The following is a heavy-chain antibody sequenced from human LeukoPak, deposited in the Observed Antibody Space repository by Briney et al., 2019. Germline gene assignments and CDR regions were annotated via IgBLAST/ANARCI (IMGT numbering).Heavy chain of an antibody. Sequence: ASVKVSCKASGYTFTSYDINWVRQATGQGLEWMGWMNPNSGNTSYAQKFQGRVTMTRNTSISTAYMELSSLRSEDTAVYYCARPVVPAAMRFHNGALDDAFDIWGQGTMVTVSS. V-gene: IGHV1-8*01. J-gene: IGHJ3*02. CDR3: ARPVVPAAMRFHNGALDDAFDI. CDR1: GYTFTSYD. CDR2: MNPNSGNT. D-gene: IGHD2-2*01.